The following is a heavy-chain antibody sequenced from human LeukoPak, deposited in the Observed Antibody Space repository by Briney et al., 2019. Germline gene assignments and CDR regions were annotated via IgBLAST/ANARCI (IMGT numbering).Heavy chain of an antibody. Sequence: SQTLSLTCTVSGGSISSGGYYWSWIRQHPGKGLEWIGYIYYSGSTYYNPSLKSRVTISVDTSKNQFSLKLSSVTAADTAVYYCARSHYGDRIDYWGQGTLVTVSS. CDR1: GGSISSGGYY. CDR3: ARSHYGDRIDY. J-gene: IGHJ4*02. D-gene: IGHD4-17*01. CDR2: IYYSGST. V-gene: IGHV4-31*03.